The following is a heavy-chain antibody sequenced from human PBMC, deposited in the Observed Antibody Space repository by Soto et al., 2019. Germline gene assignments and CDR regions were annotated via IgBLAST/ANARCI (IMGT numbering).Heavy chain of an antibody. CDR2: INAGNGNT. V-gene: IGHV1-3*01. D-gene: IGHD3-22*01. CDR1: GYTCTSYA. CDR3: AREPSYYDSSGDDAFDI. Sequence: QVQLVQSGAEVKKPGASVKVSCKASGYTCTSYAMHWVRQAPGQRLEWMGWINAGNGNTKYSQKFQGRVTITRDTSASTAYMELSSLRSEDTAVYYCAREPSYYDSSGDDAFDIWGQGTMVTVSS. J-gene: IGHJ3*02.